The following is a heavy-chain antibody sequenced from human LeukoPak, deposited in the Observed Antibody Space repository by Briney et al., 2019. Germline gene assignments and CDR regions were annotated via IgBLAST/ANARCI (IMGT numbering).Heavy chain of an antibody. CDR3: AKAYSSDWYAPSDH. V-gene: IGHV3-23*01. CDR2: ISGRGGST. J-gene: IGHJ4*02. D-gene: IGHD6-19*01. CDR1: GFTFNTYA. Sequence: RLGGSLRLSCAASGFTFNTYAMSWVRQAPGKGLEWASTISGRGGSTYSADSVKGRITISRDNSKNTLYLQMNSLRAEDTAVYYCAKAYSSDWYAPSDHWGQGTLVTVSS.